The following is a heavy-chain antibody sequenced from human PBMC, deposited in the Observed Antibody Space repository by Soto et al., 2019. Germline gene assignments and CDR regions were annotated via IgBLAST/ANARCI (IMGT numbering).Heavy chain of an antibody. CDR3: ARAHFNSGFDY. D-gene: IGHD6-19*01. Sequence: QVQLVQSGAEVKKPGASVKVSCKASGYTFTGNYMHWVRQAPGQGLEWMGWINPNSGGTDYAQKFQGRVTMTRDTSISTVYMDLSSLTSYDTAVYYCARAHFNSGFDYWGQGALVTVSS. V-gene: IGHV1-2*02. CDR1: GYTFTGNY. J-gene: IGHJ4*02. CDR2: INPNSGGT.